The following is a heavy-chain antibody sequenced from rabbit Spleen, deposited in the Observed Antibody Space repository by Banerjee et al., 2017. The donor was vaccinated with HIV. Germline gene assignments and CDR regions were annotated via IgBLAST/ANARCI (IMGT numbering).Heavy chain of an antibody. CDR2: IYTGSGSA. D-gene: IGHD8-1*01. J-gene: IGHJ6*01. CDR3: ARDTGTSFSTYGMGL. Sequence: QSLEESGGGLVQPGGSLTLSCKASGFDFNNYYMTWVRQAPGKGLEWIGCIYTGSGSADYASWVNGRFTISKSSSTTVTLQMTSLTAADTAIYFCARDTGTSFSTYGMGLWGPGALVTV. V-gene: IGHV1S40*01. CDR1: GFDFNNYY.